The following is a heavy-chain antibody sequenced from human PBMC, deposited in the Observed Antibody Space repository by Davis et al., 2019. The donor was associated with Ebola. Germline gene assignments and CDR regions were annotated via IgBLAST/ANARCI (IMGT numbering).Heavy chain of an antibody. V-gene: IGHV3-43*01. CDR1: GFNFGSYA. D-gene: IGHD5-24*01. CDR3: AKDMGIATVGYFDY. J-gene: IGHJ4*02. Sequence: PGGSLRLSCAASGFNFGSYAMHWVRQAPGKGLEWVSLIDWDGANTYYADSVKGRFTISRDNNKNSLYLQMNSLRTEDTALYYCAKDMGIATVGYFDYWGQGTQVTVSS. CDR2: IDWDGANT.